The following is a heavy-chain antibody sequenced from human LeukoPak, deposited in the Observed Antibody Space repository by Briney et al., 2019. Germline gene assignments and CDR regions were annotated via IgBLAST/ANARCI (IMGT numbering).Heavy chain of an antibody. J-gene: IGHJ4*02. Sequence: GGSLRLSCAASGFHFFSYVMHWVRQTPGKGLEWVASIRHDDDQKYYAGSVKGRFTISRDNSKNTVDVQMNSLRVEDTAVYYCVKDGSNWNFDYWGQGTLVTVSS. CDR2: IRHDDDQK. CDR1: GFHFFSYV. D-gene: IGHD1-20*01. V-gene: IGHV3-30*02. CDR3: VKDGSNWNFDY.